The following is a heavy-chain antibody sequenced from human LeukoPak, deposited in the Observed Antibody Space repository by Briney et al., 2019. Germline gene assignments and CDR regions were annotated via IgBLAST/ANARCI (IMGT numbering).Heavy chain of an antibody. CDR1: GYTFTSYA. D-gene: IGHD3-10*01. Sequence: VASVKVSCKASGYTFTSYAMHWVRQAPGQRLEWMGWINAGNGNTKYSQKFQGGVTITRDTSASTAYMELSSLRSEDTAVYYCAREDYGSGSWPMDVWGQGTTVTVSS. CDR2: INAGNGNT. V-gene: IGHV1-3*01. CDR3: AREDYGSGSWPMDV. J-gene: IGHJ6*02.